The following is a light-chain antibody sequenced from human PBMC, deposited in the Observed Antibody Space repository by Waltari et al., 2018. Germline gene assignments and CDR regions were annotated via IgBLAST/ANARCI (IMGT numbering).Light chain of an antibody. Sequence: QSVLTQPPSASGTPGQRVTISCSGSSSNIGSNYVYWYQQLPGTAPKLLTYRNNQRPSGVPDGFSGSRSGTSASLAISGLRSEDEADYYCAAWDDSLSGVVVGGGTKLTVL. CDR3: AAWDDSLSGVV. CDR1: SSNIGSNY. J-gene: IGLJ2*01. V-gene: IGLV1-47*01. CDR2: RNN.